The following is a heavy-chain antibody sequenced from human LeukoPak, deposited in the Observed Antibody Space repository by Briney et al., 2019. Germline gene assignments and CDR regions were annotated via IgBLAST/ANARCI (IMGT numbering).Heavy chain of an antibody. CDR1: GFTFSSYG. Sequence: GGSLRLSCAASGFTFSSYGMHWVRQAPGKGLEWVAVISYDGSNKYYADSVKGRFTISRDNSKNTLYLQMNSLRAEDTAVYYCAIGMVRGVNLGRIDYWGQGTLVTVSS. D-gene: IGHD3-10*01. V-gene: IGHV3-30*03. CDR2: ISYDGSNK. J-gene: IGHJ4*02. CDR3: AIGMVRGVNLGRIDY.